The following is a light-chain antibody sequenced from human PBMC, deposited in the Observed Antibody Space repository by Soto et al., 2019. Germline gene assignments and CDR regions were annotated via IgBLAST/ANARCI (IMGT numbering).Light chain of an antibody. CDR3: QQYNSWPWT. CDR2: GAS. CDR1: QSVSSTY. V-gene: IGKV3-20*01. J-gene: IGKJ1*01. Sequence: EIVLTQSPGTLSLSPGERATLSCRASQSVSSTYLAWYQQKPGQAPRLLIYGASSRATGIPARFSGSGSGTDFTLTISSLQSEDFAVYYCQQYNSWPWTFGQGTKVDIK.